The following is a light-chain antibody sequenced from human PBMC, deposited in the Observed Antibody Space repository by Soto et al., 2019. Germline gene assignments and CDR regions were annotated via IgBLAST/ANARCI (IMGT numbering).Light chain of an antibody. J-gene: IGKJ1*01. Sequence: IHMTHSPSTLSASALDRVTITFRASQSISTWLAWYQQKPGKAPKLLIYDASSLESGVPSRFSGSGSGTEFTLTISSLQPEDFASYYCQQYNSYSTFGQGTKVDI. V-gene: IGKV1-5*01. CDR1: QSISTW. CDR3: QQYNSYST. CDR2: DAS.